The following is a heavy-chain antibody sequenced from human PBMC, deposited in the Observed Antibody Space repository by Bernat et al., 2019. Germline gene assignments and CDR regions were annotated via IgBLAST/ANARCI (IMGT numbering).Heavy chain of an antibody. CDR1: GFMFNTYC. J-gene: IGHJ4*02. CDR2: ISYDGTTK. CDR3: GRDHTDLFDS. V-gene: IGHV3-33*01. Sequence: QVQLVESGGGVVQPGTSLRLSCAASGFMFNTYCMLWVRLAPGKGLEWVAVISYDGTTKHYIESVRDRFTISRDDSKKTLYLQMNSLRDEDTAVYYCGRDHTDLFDSWGKGTLVTVSS.